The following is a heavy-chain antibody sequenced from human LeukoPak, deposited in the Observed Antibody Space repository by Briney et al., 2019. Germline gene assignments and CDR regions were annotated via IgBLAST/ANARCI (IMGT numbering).Heavy chain of an antibody. J-gene: IGHJ5*01. D-gene: IGHD2-2*01. CDR3: ARIVVVPAAPKQTGWFDS. CDR2: INHSGST. V-gene: IGHV4-34*01. CDR1: GGSFSGYY. Sequence: PSETLSLTCAVYGGSFSGYYWSWIRQPPGKGLEWIGEINHSGSTNYNPSLKSRVTISVDTSKNQFSLKLSSVTAADTAVYYCARIVVVPAAPKQTGWFDSWGQGTLVTVSS.